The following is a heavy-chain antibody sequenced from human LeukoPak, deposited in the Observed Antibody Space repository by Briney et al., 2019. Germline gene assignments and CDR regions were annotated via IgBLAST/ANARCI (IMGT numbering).Heavy chain of an antibody. Sequence: SGTLSLTCTVSGGSISNYYWSWIRQPPGKGLEWIGYIYYSASTNYSPSLKSRVTISVDTSNNPFSLNLSSVTAADTAVYYCARGNDYSSSRIDYWGQGTLVTVAS. CDR2: IYYSAST. D-gene: IGHD6-6*01. V-gene: IGHV4-59*01. CDR3: ARGNDYSSSRIDY. CDR1: GGSISNYY. J-gene: IGHJ4*02.